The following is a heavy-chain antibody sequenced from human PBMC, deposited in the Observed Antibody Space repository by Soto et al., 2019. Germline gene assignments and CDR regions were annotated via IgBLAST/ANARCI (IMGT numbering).Heavy chain of an antibody. Sequence: GGSLRLSCAASGFTFTSYDMSSVRLTPGQGLEWVSAISGSGSNTFYADSVRGRFTVSRENSEYTVLLHMNNLRAEATGVYFCARDRATFDYWGQGTRVTVS. D-gene: IGHD1-26*01. J-gene: IGHJ4*02. CDR2: ISGSGSNT. CDR3: ARDRATFDY. V-gene: IGHV3-23*01. CDR1: GFTFTSYD.